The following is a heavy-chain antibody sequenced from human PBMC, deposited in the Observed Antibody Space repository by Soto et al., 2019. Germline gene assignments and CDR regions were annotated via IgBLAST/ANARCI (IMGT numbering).Heavy chain of an antibody. CDR2: IYWDDDK. J-gene: IGHJ1*01. V-gene: IGHV2-5*02. CDR1: GFSLSTSVVG. D-gene: IGHD3-10*01. CDR3: AHSNPDFIYTYAEYFHH. Sequence: SGSTLVDPKQPLTLTCTFSGFSLSTSVVGVGWIRQPPGKALEWLALIYWDDDKRYSSSLKSRLTITKDTSKNQVVLTMTNMDPVDTATYCCAHSNPDFIYTYAEYFHHWGQVSQVTVSS.